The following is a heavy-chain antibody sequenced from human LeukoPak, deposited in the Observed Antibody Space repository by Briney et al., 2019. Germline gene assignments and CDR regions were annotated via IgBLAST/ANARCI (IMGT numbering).Heavy chain of an antibody. Sequence: GGSLRLSCVVSGFTFNRCWMNWVRQAPGKGLEWVAHINPDGRDTYYVDSVKGRFTISRDNAQNSMYLQMNSLRVEDTAVYYCTSWGDTTAEYFQRWGQGTLVTVSP. V-gene: IGHV3-7*01. CDR1: GFTFNRCW. CDR3: TSWGDTTAEYFQR. J-gene: IGHJ1*01. D-gene: IGHD2-21*02. CDR2: INPDGRDT.